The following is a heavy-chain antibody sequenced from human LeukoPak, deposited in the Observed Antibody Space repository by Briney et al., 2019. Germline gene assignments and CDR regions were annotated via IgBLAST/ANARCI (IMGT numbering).Heavy chain of an antibody. CDR3: AISAPNYYDRSGYYSYFQN. CDR2: ITSDTRTM. Sequence: GGSLRLSCAASGFNFRDYNMNWVRQAPGKGLEWISYITSDTRTMYYADSVKGRFTISRDNAKNSLYLQMTSLRVEDTAVYYCAISAPNYYDRSGYYSYFQNWGQGTLVTVSS. V-gene: IGHV3-48*04. CDR1: GFNFRDYN. D-gene: IGHD3-22*01. J-gene: IGHJ1*01.